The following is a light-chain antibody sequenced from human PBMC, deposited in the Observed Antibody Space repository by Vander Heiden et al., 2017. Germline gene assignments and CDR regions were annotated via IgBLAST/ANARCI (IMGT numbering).Light chain of an antibody. CDR1: NIGSKS. CDR3: QVWDSSSDHPV. Sequence: SHVPTQPPSVSVAPGKTARITCGGNNIGSKSVHWYQQKPGQTPVLVVYDDSDRPSGIPERFSGSNSGNTATLTISRVEAGDEADYSCQVWDSSSDHPVFGGGTKLTVL. J-gene: IGLJ3*02. CDR2: DDS. V-gene: IGLV3-21*03.